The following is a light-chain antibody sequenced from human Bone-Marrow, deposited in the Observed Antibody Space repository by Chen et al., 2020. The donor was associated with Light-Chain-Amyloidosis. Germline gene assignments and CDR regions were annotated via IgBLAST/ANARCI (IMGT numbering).Light chain of an antibody. CDR3: QQYGTSPLT. Sequence: DIVLTQSPGTLSLSPGEGANLSCRASQTIISNYLTWYQQKFGPAPRLLIYGSSSRATGIPDRFTGSGSGTDFTLTINRREPEDFAMYYCQQYGTSPLTFGGGTKVEIK. V-gene: IGKV3-20*01. CDR2: GSS. J-gene: IGKJ4*01. CDR1: QTIISNY.